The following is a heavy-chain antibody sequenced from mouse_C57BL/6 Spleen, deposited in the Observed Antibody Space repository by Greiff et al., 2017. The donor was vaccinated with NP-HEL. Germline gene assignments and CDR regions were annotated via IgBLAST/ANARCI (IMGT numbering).Heavy chain of an antibody. CDR1: GYAFSSSW. V-gene: IGHV1-82*01. D-gene: IGHD3-2*02. J-gene: IGHJ4*01. Sequence: VKLMESGPELVKPGASVKISCKASGYAFSSSWMNWVKQRPGKGLEWIGRIYPGDGDTNYNGKFKGKATLTADKSSSTAYMQLSSLTSEDSAVYFCARSGTAQAYYAMDYWGQGTSVTVSS. CDR3: ARSGTAQAYYAMDY. CDR2: IYPGDGDT.